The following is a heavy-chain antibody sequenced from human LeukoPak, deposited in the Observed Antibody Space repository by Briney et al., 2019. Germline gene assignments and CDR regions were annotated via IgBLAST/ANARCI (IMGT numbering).Heavy chain of an antibody. CDR1: GFTFSSYA. Sequence: AGGSLGLSCAASGFTFSSYAMSWVRQAPGKGLEWVSSISNSGGRTFYTDSVKGRFTISRDNSKITLYLQMNSLRAEDTAVYYCAKSYNGYESKPDYWGQGTLVTVSS. J-gene: IGHJ4*02. D-gene: IGHD5-12*01. V-gene: IGHV3-23*01. CDR3: AKSYNGYESKPDY. CDR2: ISNSGGRT.